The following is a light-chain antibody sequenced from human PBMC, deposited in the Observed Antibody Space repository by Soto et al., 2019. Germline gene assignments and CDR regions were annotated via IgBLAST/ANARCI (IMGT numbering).Light chain of an antibody. CDR1: QSVSSSY. CDR2: GAS. CDR3: QQYSSSLWT. Sequence: IVLTQSPGTLSLSPGERATLSCRASQSVSSSYLAWYQQKPGQAPRLLIYGASSRATGIPDRFSGSGSGTDFTLTISSLDPEDFAVYYCQQYSSSLWTVGQGTKVEIK. V-gene: IGKV3-20*01. J-gene: IGKJ1*01.